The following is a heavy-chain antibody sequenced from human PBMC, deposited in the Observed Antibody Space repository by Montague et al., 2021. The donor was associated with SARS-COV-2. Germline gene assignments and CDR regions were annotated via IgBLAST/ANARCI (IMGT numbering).Heavy chain of an antibody. D-gene: IGHD2-2*01. CDR1: GDSVSSIIAT. CDR2: TYYRSKWYN. Sequence: CAISGDSVSSIIATWNWIRQSPSRGLEWLGRTYYRSKWYNDYAESVKSRITIDPDTSKHQFSLHLNSVTPEDTAVYYCARIPVGSKYYFDFWGQGTLVTVSS. J-gene: IGHJ4*02. CDR3: ARIPVGSKYYFDF. V-gene: IGHV6-1*01.